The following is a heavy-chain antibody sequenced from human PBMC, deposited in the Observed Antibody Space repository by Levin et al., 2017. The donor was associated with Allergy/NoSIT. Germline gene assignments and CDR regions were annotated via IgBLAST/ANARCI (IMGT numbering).Heavy chain of an antibody. CDR3: GRQSSCWSHFGY. J-gene: IGHJ4*02. CDR2: IDWDDEK. D-gene: IGHD6-19*01. Sequence: SGPTLVKPTQTLSVTCTFSGFSLSPSGMRVSWIRPPPGKALEWLARIDWDDEKFYSTSLKTRLTISKDTSKNQIVLTMTNMDPVATATYYCGRQSSCWSHFGYWGQGTLVTVSS. CDR1: GFSLSPSGMR. V-gene: IGHV2-70*04.